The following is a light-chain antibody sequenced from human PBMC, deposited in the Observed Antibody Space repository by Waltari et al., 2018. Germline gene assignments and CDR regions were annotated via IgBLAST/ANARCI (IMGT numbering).Light chain of an antibody. Sequence: QSVLTQPPSVSAAPGQKVTISCSGSSSNIGRSYLAWYQQVPGTAPKLLIYDNNKRPSGVSDRFSGSKSGTSASLAITGLQTGDEADYYCGAWDSSLSAQVFGGGTRLTVL. CDR3: GAWDSSLSAQV. V-gene: IGLV1-51*01. CDR1: SSNIGRSY. CDR2: DNN. J-gene: IGLJ2*01.